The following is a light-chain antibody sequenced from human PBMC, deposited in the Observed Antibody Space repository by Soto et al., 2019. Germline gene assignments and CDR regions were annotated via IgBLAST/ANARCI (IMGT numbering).Light chain of an antibody. CDR3: QQSYSYTRT. J-gene: IGKJ1*01. CDR1: QSVSTF. Sequence: DIQMTQSPSSVSASVGGRVTIACRASQSVSTFLHWYQQNVGKAPKLLIFGASGLRSGVPSRFSGIGSGTDFTLTISSLQPEDFATYYCQQSYSYTRTFGQGTKVDIK. CDR2: GAS. V-gene: IGKV1-39*01.